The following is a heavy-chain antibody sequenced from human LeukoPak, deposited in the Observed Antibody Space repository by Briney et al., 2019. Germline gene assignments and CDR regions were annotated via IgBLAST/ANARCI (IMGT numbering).Heavy chain of an antibody. Sequence: GGSLRLSCAASGFTFSSYGMHWVRQAPGKGLEWVAVIWYDGSNKYYADSVKGRFTISRGNSKNTLYLQMNSLRAEDTAVYYCAKELGYYYGSGSYYLGSDYYYYGMDVWGQGTTVTVSS. CDR1: GFTFSSYG. V-gene: IGHV3-30*02. CDR3: AKELGYYYGSGSYYLGSDYYYYGMDV. D-gene: IGHD3-10*01. CDR2: IWYDGSNK. J-gene: IGHJ6*02.